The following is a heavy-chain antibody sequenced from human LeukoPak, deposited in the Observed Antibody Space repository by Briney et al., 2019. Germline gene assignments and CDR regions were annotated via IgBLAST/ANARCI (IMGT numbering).Heavy chain of an antibody. D-gene: IGHD3-22*01. V-gene: IGHV3-21*01. J-gene: IGHJ1*01. CDR1: GFTFSSYS. CDR2: ISSSSSYI. Sequence: PGGSLRLSCAASGFTFSSYSMNWVRQAPGKGLEWVSSISSSSSYIYYADSVKGRFTISRDNAKNSLYLQMNSLRAEDTAVYYCARDPGDSSGPNEYFQHWGQGTLVTVSS. CDR3: ARDPGDSSGPNEYFQH.